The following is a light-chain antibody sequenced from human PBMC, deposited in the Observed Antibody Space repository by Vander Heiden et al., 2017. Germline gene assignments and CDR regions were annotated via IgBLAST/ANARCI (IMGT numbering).Light chain of an antibody. J-gene: IGKJ4*02. CDR2: AAC. CDR1: QSISRY. Sequence: DIQMTQSPSSLSASVGDRVTITCRASQSISRYLNWEQQKPGKAPKLLIYAACMLKRGVPSRFSGSGAGTDFTLISSMRQTEDLATYCNQQGSGNPLPLGVELKVEIK. CDR3: QQGSGNPLP. V-gene: IGKV1-39*01.